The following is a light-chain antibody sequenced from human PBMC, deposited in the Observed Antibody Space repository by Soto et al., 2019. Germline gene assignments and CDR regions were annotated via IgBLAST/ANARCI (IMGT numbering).Light chain of an antibody. CDR2: GAS. V-gene: IGKV3-20*01. Sequence: EIVLTQSPGTLSLSPGERATLSCRASQSISSSYLAWYQQKPGQAPRLLVSGASSRATGIPERLIVSGSGTEFNITISRLEPEDFAVYYCQQYGSSRFTFGPGTKVDLK. J-gene: IGKJ3*01. CDR1: QSISSSY. CDR3: QQYGSSRFT.